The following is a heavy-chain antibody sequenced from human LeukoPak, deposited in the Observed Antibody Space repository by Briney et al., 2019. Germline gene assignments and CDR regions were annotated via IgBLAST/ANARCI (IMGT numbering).Heavy chain of an antibody. D-gene: IGHD3-10*01. Sequence: GGSLRLSCAASGFTFSSYWMHWVRQAPGKGLEWVSLISGSGGSTYYADSVKGRFTISRDNSKNTLYLQMNSLRAEDTAVYYCAKDNYGTGRFNWFDPWGQGTLVTVSS. J-gene: IGHJ5*02. CDR1: GFTFSSYW. CDR3: AKDNYGTGRFNWFDP. V-gene: IGHV3-23*01. CDR2: ISGSGGST.